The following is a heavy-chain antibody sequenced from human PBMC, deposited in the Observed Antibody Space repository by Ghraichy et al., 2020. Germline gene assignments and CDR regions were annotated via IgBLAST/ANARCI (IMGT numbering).Heavy chain of an antibody. J-gene: IGHJ5*02. CDR2: IYYSGRT. CDR3: ARRGLHVDTPLENWFDP. CDR1: GASISNFY. V-gene: IGHV4-59*01. D-gene: IGHD5-18*01. Sequence: SETLSLTCTVSGASISNFYWAWIRQPPGKELEWIGYIYYSGRTNYNPSLKSRVTMSLDTSRNQVSLKLSSVTAADTAVYYCARRGLHVDTPLENWFDPWGRGTLVTVSS.